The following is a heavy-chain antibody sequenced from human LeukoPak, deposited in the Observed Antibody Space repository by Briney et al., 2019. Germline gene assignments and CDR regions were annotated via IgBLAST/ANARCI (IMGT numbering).Heavy chain of an antibody. CDR1: GYTFTGYY. J-gene: IGHJ6*03. Sequence: ASVKVSCKASGYTFTGYYMHWVRQAPGQGLEWMGWINPNSGGTNYAQKFQGRVTMTRDTSISTAYMELSRLRSDDTAVYYCATQRGSVSVYYMDVWGKGTTVTLSS. V-gene: IGHV1-2*02. CDR2: INPNSGGT. D-gene: IGHD3-10*01. CDR3: ATQRGSVSVYYMDV.